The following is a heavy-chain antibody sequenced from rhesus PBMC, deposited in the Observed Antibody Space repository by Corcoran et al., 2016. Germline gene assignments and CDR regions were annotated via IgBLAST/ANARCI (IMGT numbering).Heavy chain of an antibody. D-gene: IGHD5-42*01. V-gene: IGHV4-73*01. CDR2: IDGHSANT. J-gene: IGHJ5-1*01. CDR1: GGAISGYD. Sequence: QVKLQQWGEGLVKPSETLSLTCAVYGGAISGYDWGWIRQPPGKGLEWIGNIDGHSANTNSDPSLKNRVTNSKDTSKNQFSLKLSSVTAADTAVYYCARGIQRVGRFDVWGPGVLVTVSS. CDR3: ARGIQRVGRFDV.